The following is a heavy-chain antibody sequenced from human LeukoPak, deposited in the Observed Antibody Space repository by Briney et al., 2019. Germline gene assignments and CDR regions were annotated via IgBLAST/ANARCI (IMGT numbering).Heavy chain of an antibody. CDR3: ARDLGDTSCHP. CDR2: ISSSSSYI. J-gene: IGHJ5*02. V-gene: IGHV3-21*01. D-gene: IGHD2-2*01. Sequence: PGGSLRLSCAASGFTFSNYWMNWVRQAPGKGLEWVSSISSSSSYIYYADSVKGRFTISRDNAKNSLYLQMNSLRAEDTAVYYCARDLGDTSCHPWGQGTLVTVSS. CDR1: GFTFSNYW.